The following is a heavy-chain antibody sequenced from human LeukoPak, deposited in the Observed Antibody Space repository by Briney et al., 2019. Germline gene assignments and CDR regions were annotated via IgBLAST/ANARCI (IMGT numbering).Heavy chain of an antibody. V-gene: IGHV4-59*01. CDR3: ARDHSYSYGECFDY. J-gene: IGHJ4*02. Sequence: SETLSLTCTVSGGSISSYYWSWIRQPPGKGLEWIGYIYYSGSTNYNPSLKSRVTISVDTSKNQFSLKLSSVTAADTAVYYCARDHSYSYGECFDYWGQGTLVTVSS. CDR1: GGSISSYY. CDR2: IYYSGST. D-gene: IGHD5-18*01.